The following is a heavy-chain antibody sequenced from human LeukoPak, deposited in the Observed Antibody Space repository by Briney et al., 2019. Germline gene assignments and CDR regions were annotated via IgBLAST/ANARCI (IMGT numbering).Heavy chain of an antibody. CDR2: INHSGST. CDR1: GGSFSGYY. V-gene: IGHV4-34*01. D-gene: IGHD5-12*01. Sequence: SETLSLTCAVYGGSFSGYYWSWIRQPPGKGLEWIGEINHSGSTNYNPSLKSRVTISVDTTKNQFSLKLSSVTAAGTAVDYCARSQGGGYPYYYYYYMDVWGKGTTVTVSS. CDR3: ARSQGGGYPYYYYYYMDV. J-gene: IGHJ6*03.